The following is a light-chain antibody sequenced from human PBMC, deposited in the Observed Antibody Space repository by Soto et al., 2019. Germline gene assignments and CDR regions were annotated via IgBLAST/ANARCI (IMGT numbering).Light chain of an antibody. J-gene: IGKJ5*01. CDR3: QQFGSSPLT. V-gene: IGKV3-20*01. Sequence: ELVLTQSPGTLSLSPGGRATLSCRASQSVSSTYLAWYQQKPGQAPRLLIYGVSNRATGIPDRFSGRGSGPDFTLTISRLEPEDSEVYYCQQFGSSPLTFGQGTRLEIK. CDR2: GVS. CDR1: QSVSSTY.